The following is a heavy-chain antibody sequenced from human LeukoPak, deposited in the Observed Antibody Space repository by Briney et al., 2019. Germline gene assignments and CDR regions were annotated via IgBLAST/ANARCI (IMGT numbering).Heavy chain of an antibody. J-gene: IGHJ4*02. CDR3: ARGADTAMVMDY. CDR1: GGSISSYY. D-gene: IGHD5-18*01. CDR2: IYYSGST. Sequence: SETLSLTCTVSGGSISSYYWSWIRQPPGKGLEWIGCIYYSGSTNYNPSLKSRVTISVDTSKNQFSLKLSSVTAADTAVYYCARGADTAMVMDYWGQGTLVTVSS. V-gene: IGHV4-59*01.